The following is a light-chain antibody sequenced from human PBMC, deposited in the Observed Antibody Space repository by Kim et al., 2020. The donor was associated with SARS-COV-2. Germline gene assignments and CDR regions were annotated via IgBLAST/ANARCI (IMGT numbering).Light chain of an antibody. CDR3: QVWDSGNASEV. V-gene: IGLV3-21*01. J-gene: IGLJ1*01. CDR2: YDS. CDR1: NIGSKR. Sequence: SYELTQPPSVSVAPGKPARITWGGNNIGSKRVHWYQQKPGQSPVLVISYDSDRPSGIPERFSGSNSGNAATLTISRVEAGDEADYYCQVWDSGNASEVFGTGTKVTVL.